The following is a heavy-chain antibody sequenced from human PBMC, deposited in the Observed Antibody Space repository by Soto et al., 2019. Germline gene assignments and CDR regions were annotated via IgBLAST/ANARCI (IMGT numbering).Heavy chain of an antibody. D-gene: IGHD6-13*01. CDR3: ARFWGPITAAVDDF. CDR2: ISYDGNLK. J-gene: IGHJ4*02. Sequence: QVQLVESGGGVVQPGRSLRISCVVSGFTFSNFGMQWGRQAPGKGLEWVASISYDGNLKYSADSVKGRFTISRDNSKNTLYLQKNSLRGEDTAVYYCARFWGPITAAVDDFWGQGTLVTVSS. V-gene: IGHV3-30*03. CDR1: GFTFSNFG.